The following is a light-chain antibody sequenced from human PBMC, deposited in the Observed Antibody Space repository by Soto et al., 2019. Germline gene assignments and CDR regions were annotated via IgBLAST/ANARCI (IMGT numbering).Light chain of an antibody. J-gene: IGKJ4*01. Sequence: EIVMTQSPATLSVSPGERATLSCRASQSVSSNSAWYQQKPGQAPRLLIYGASTRATGSPARFSGSGSGPEFTLTISSLQSEDFAVYYCQQYNNWPLTFVGGTKVESK. CDR1: QSVSSN. CDR3: QQYNNWPLT. CDR2: GAS. V-gene: IGKV3-15*01.